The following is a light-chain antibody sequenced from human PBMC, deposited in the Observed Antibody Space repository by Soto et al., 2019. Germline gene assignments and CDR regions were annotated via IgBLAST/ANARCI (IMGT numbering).Light chain of an antibody. CDR3: QQYGYSPA. CDR1: QSLSNY. J-gene: IGKJ4*01. Sequence: EIILTQSPGTLSLYPGERAALSCRASQSLSNYLAWYQRRPGQAPRLIIYGASSRATGIPDRFSGSGSGTDFTLTISRLEPEDFAVYYCQQYGYSPAFGGGTKVDTK. CDR2: GAS. V-gene: IGKV3-20*01.